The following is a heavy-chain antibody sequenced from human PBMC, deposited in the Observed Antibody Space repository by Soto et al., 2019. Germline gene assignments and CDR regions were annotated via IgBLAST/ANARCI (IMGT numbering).Heavy chain of an antibody. V-gene: IGHV1-3*01. Sequence: ASVKVSCKASGYTFTSYAMHWVRQAPGQRLEWMGWINAGNGNTKYSQKFQGRVTITRDTSASTAYMELSSLRSEDTAVYYCARRVVVDDAFDIWGQGTMVTVSS. J-gene: IGHJ3*02. CDR3: ARRVVVDDAFDI. D-gene: IGHD2-2*01. CDR2: INAGNGNT. CDR1: GYTFTSYA.